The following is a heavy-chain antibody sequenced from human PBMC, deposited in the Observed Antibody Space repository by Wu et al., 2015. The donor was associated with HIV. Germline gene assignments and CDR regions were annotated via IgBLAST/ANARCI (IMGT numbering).Heavy chain of an antibody. Sequence: QVQLVQSGAEVKKPGSSVKVSCKASGGTFSSYAISWVRQAPGQGLEWMGGIIPIFGTANYAQKFQGRVTITTDESTSTAYMELSSLRSEDTAVYYCARDIAVQFRLVRGSYLAYGMDVVGPRDHGHRLL. D-gene: IGHD3-10*01. CDR1: GGTFSSYA. J-gene: IGHJ6*02. V-gene: IGHV1-69*05. CDR2: IIPIFGTA. CDR3: ARDIAVQFRLVRGSYLAYGMDV.